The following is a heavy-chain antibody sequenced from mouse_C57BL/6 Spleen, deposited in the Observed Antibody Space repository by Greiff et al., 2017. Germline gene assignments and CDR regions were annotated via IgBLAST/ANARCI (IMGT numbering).Heavy chain of an antibody. CDR1: GFNITDYC. CDR3: SRYGNFSC. CDR2: IEPEDGDT. D-gene: IGHD2-1*01. Sequence: VQLQQSGAELVRPGASVQLSCTASGFNITDYCMHWVQQRPEQGLEWIGRIEPEDGDTEYALKFPGKATMTADTASNTAYLHLSSLTYEDTAVYYCSRYGNFSCWGQGTLVTVTA. J-gene: IGHJ3*01. V-gene: IGHV14-1*01.